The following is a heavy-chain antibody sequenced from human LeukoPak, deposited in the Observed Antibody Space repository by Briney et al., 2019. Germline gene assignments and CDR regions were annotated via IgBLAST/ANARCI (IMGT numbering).Heavy chain of an antibody. CDR3: VGGGYYYGSGSGGQVDY. J-gene: IGHJ4*02. CDR2: IYSGGST. CDR1: GFTVSSNY. Sequence: GSLRLSCAASGFTVSSNYMSWVRQAPGKGLEWVSVIYSGGSTYYADSVKGRFTISRDNSKNTLYLQMNSLRAEDTAVYYCVGGGYYYGSGSGGQVDYWGQGTLVTVSS. V-gene: IGHV3-66*01. D-gene: IGHD3-10*01.